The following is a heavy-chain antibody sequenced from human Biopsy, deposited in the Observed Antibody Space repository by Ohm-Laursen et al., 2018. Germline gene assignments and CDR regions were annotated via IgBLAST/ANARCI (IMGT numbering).Heavy chain of an antibody. D-gene: IGHD1-26*01. Sequence: SSVKVSCKASGGTFTNYAISWVRQAPGQGLEWMGGIVPIFGTANYAQKFQGRVTITADESTSTDYMELSSLRSDDTAVYYCARDALGGGSYRFFYWGQGSLVTVSS. CDR1: GGTFTNYA. CDR2: IVPIFGTA. J-gene: IGHJ4*02. CDR3: ARDALGGGSYRFFY. V-gene: IGHV1-69*01.